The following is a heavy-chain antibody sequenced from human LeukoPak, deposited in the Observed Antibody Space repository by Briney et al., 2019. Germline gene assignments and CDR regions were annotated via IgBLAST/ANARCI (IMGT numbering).Heavy chain of an antibody. V-gene: IGHV3-21*01. CDR2: ISGSSSYI. Sequence: GGSPRLSCAASGFTFSSYEMNWVRQAPGKGLEWVSSISGSSSYIYYADSVKGRFTISRDNAKNSLYLQMNSLRAEDTAVYYCANEYDSSGYYYFDYWGQGTLVTVSS. CDR1: GFTFSSYE. D-gene: IGHD3-22*01. J-gene: IGHJ4*02. CDR3: ANEYDSSGYYYFDY.